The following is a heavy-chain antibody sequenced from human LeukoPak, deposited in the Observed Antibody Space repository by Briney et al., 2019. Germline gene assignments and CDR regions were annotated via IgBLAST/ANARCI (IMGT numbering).Heavy chain of an antibody. CDR2: ISGSGGST. D-gene: IGHD3-10*01. V-gene: IGHV3-23*01. Sequence: GESLRLSCAASGFTFSSYAMSWVRQAPRKGLEWVSAISGSGGSTYYADSVKGRFTISRDNSKNTLYLQMNSLRAEDTAVYYCAKGTGVRGALGAFDIWGQGTMATVSS. CDR1: GFTFSSYA. J-gene: IGHJ3*02. CDR3: AKGTGVRGALGAFDI.